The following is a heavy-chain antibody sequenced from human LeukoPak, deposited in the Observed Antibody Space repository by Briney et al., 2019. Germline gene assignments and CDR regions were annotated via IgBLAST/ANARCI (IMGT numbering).Heavy chain of an antibody. D-gene: IGHD2-21*02. Sequence: ASVKVSCKASRGTFSSYAISWVRQAPGQGLECMGGIIPIFGTANYAQKFQGRVTITADESTSTAYMELSSLRSEDTAVYYCAREERLEYFQHWGQGTLVTVSS. V-gene: IGHV1-69*13. CDR2: IIPIFGTA. CDR1: RGTFSSYA. J-gene: IGHJ1*01. CDR3: AREERLEYFQH.